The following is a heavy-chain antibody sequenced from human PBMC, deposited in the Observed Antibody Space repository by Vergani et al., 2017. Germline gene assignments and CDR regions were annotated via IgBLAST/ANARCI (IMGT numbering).Heavy chain of an antibody. D-gene: IGHD3-16*02. CDR3: AGVNVGVWGSYRYTYYCCMDV. CDR2: INHSGST. J-gene: IGHJ6*03. V-gene: IGHV4-34*01. CDR1: GGSFSGYY. Sequence: QVQLQQWGAGLLKPSETLSLTCAIYGGSFSGYYWSWIRQPPGKGLEWIGEINHSGSTNYNPSLKSRVTISVDTAKNQFSLQLSSVTAADTAVYYCAGVNVGVWGSYRYTYYCCMDVWGKGTTVTVSS.